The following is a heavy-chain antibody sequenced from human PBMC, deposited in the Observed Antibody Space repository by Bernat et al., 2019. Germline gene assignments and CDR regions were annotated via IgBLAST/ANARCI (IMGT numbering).Heavy chain of an antibody. CDR2: INAGNGNT. CDR1: GYTFTSYA. V-gene: IGHV1-3*01. Sequence: QVQLVQSGAEVKKPGASVKVSCKASGYTFTSYAMHWVRQAPGQRLEWMGWINAGNGNTKYSQKFQGRVTITRDTSASTAYMELSSLRSEDTAVYYCARVSRAYCSSTSCYPNRKEWLLFQLDYWGQGTLVTVSS. CDR3: ARVSRAYCSSTSCYPNRKEWLLFQLDY. J-gene: IGHJ4*02. D-gene: IGHD2-2*01.